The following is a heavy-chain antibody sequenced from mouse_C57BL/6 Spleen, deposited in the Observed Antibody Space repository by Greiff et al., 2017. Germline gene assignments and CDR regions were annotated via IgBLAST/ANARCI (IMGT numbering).Heavy chain of an antibody. CDR3: ARWYDSDY. CDR2: ISYDGSN. D-gene: IGHD2-4*01. Sequence: EVKLMESGPGLVKPSQSLSLTCSVTGYSITSGYYWNWIRQFPGNKLEWMGYISYDGSNNYNPSLKNRISITRDTSKNQFFLKLNSVTTEDTATYYCARWYDSDYWGQGTTLTVSS. CDR1: GYSITSGYY. J-gene: IGHJ2*01. V-gene: IGHV3-6*01.